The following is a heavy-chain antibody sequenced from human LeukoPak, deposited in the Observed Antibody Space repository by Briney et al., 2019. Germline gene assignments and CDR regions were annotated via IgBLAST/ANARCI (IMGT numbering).Heavy chain of an antibody. CDR3: ARDTGAYCGGDCYQGYFDY. D-gene: IGHD2-21*02. J-gene: IGHJ4*02. CDR2: IIPIFGTA. CDR1: GGTFSSYA. V-gene: IGHV1-69*05. Sequence: SVKVSCKASGGTFSSYAISWVRQAPGQGLEWMGGIIPIFGTANYAQKFQGRVTITTDESTSTAYLELSSLRSEDTAVYYCARDTGAYCGGDCYQGYFDYWGQGTLVTVSS.